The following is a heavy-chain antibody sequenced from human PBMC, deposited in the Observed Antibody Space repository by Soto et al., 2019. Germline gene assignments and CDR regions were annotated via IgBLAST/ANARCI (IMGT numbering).Heavy chain of an antibody. Sequence: GGSLRLSCAASGFTFSSYAMHWVRQAPGKGLERVAVISYDGSNKYYADSVKGRFTISRDNSKNTLYLQMNSLRAEDTAVYYCARDRGYSYGYLDYWGQGTLVTVSS. CDR1: GFTFSSYA. V-gene: IGHV3-30-3*01. CDR3: ARDRGYSYGYLDY. J-gene: IGHJ4*02. D-gene: IGHD5-18*01. CDR2: ISYDGSNK.